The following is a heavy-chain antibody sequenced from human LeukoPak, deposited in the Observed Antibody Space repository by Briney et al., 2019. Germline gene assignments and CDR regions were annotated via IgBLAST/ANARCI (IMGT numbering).Heavy chain of an antibody. CDR3: ARGGCSGGSCYSNYYGMDV. CDR1: GGSISSSSYY. D-gene: IGHD2-15*01. Sequence: SETLSLTCTVSGGSISSSSYYWGWIRQPPGKGLEWIGSIYYSGSTYYNPSLKSRVTISVDTSKNQFSLKLSSVTAADTAVYYCARGGCSGGSCYSNYYGMDVWGQGTTVIVSS. J-gene: IGHJ6*02. CDR2: IYYSGST. V-gene: IGHV4-39*07.